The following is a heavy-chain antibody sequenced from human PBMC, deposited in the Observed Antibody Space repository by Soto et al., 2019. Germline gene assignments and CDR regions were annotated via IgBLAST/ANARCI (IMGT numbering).Heavy chain of an antibody. Sequence: WLCXRLSGSTSVFSFSSYCIHLFRQTAGKGLVWVSQINSDGSATRYADSVKGRFTISRDNAKNTVYLQMNSLRAGDTAAYYCPTLHRSGPE. CDR1: VFSFSSYC. CDR3: PTLHRSGPE. V-gene: IGHV3-74*01. J-gene: IGHJ1*01. CDR2: INSDGSAT.